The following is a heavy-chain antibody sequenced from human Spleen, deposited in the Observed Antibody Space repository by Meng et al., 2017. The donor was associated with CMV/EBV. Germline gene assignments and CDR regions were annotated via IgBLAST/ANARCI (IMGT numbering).Heavy chain of an antibody. CDR2: ISSDAFLK. V-gene: IGHV3-30*02. J-gene: IGHJ5*02. Sequence: GGSLRLSCSASGFTFTDSAMHWVRQAPGKGLEWVAFISSDAFLKYSAASVKGRFTISRDNSKNTLYLQMNSLRREDTALYYCAKDRSEVAWFDPWGQGTLVTVSS. CDR1: GFTFTDSA. CDR3: AKDRSEVAWFDP. D-gene: IGHD2-15*01.